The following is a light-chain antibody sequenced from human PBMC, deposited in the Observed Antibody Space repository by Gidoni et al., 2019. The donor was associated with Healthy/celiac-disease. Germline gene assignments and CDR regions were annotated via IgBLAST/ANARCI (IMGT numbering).Light chain of an antibody. V-gene: IGKV3-15*01. CDR2: GAS. CDR1: QSVSSN. J-gene: IGKJ1*01. Sequence: EIVMTQSPATLSVSPGERATLSCRASQSVSSNFAWYQQKPGQAPRLLIYGASTRATCIPARFSGSGSGTEFTLTISSLQSEDFAVYYCQQYNNWPRTFXQXTKVEIK. CDR3: QQYNNWPRT.